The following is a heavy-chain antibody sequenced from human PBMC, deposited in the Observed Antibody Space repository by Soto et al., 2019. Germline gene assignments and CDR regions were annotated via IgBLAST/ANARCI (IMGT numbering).Heavy chain of an antibody. Sequence: ASVKVSCKASGGTFSSYTISWVRQAPGQGLEWMGRIIPILGIANYAQKFKGRVTITADKSTSTAYMKLSNLRYGDTALYYCARDQLWNCSSTSCYGPRHGFDPWGQGTLVTVSS. CDR3: ARDQLWNCSSTSCYGPRHGFDP. J-gene: IGHJ5*02. D-gene: IGHD2-2*01. CDR2: IIPILGIA. CDR1: GGTFSSYT. V-gene: IGHV1-69*04.